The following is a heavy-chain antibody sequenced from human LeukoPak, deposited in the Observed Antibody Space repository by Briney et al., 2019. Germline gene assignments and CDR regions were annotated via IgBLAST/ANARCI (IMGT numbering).Heavy chain of an antibody. CDR2: IIPILGIA. Sequence: GASVKVSCKASGGTFSSYAISWVRQAPGQGLEWMGRIIPILGIANYAQKFQGRVTITADKSTGTAYMELSSLRSEDTAVYYCASAGRIAAAGTVPFDYWGQGTLVTVSS. J-gene: IGHJ4*02. V-gene: IGHV1-69*04. D-gene: IGHD6-13*01. CDR3: ASAGRIAAAGTVPFDY. CDR1: GGTFSSYA.